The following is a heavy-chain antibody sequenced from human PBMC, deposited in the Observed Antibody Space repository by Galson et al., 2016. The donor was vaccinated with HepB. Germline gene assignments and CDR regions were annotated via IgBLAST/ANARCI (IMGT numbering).Heavy chain of an antibody. Sequence: SLRLSCAASGFTFSDYTMIWVRQAPGKGLEWVSYISHSSDLIHYTDSVKGRFTISRDNAKNSLYLQMNSLRAEDTAVYYCATTRLLDNWGQGILVTVSS. J-gene: IGHJ4*02. CDR2: ISHSSDLI. V-gene: IGHV3-48*01. CDR3: ATTRLLDN. CDR1: GFTFSDYT.